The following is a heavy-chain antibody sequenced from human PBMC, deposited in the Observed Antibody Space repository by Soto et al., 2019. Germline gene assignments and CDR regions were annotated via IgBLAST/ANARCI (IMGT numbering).Heavy chain of an antibody. V-gene: IGHV4-28*01. CDR1: GYSITNGNW. D-gene: IGHD1-1*01. Sequence: QVQLQESGPGLVKPSDTLSLTCAVSGYSITNGNWWAWIWQPPGKGLEWIGYIYHHGSTFYNPSLKSRVTMSADTSKNQFSLKLSSVTAVDTAVYYCARSEVTGTTVRVYGVDVWGQGTTVTVSS. CDR3: ARSEVTGTTVRVYGVDV. CDR2: IYHHGST. J-gene: IGHJ6*02.